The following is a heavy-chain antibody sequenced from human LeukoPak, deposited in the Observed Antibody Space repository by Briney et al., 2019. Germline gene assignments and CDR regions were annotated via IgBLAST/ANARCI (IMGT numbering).Heavy chain of an antibody. D-gene: IGHD6-19*01. V-gene: IGHV3-30*18. J-gene: IGHJ4*02. CDR2: ISYDGSNK. Sequence: PGRSLRLSCAASGFTFSSYGMHWVRQAPGKGLEWVAVISYDGSNKYYADSVKGRFTISRDNSKNTLYLQMYSLRAEDTAVYYCAKVAYSPIASSGATDDYWGQGTLVTVSS. CDR3: AKVAYSPIASSGATDDY. CDR1: GFTFSSYG.